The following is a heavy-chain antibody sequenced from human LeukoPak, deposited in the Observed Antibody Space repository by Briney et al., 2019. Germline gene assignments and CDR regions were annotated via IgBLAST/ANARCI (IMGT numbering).Heavy chain of an antibody. D-gene: IGHD6-19*01. Sequence: GGSLRLSCAASGFTVSSNYMSWVRQAPGKGLEWVSVIYSGGSTYYADSVKGRFTISRDNSKNTLYLQMNSLRAEDTAVYYCARGIAVAGRRYYYYGMDVWGQGTTVTVSS. CDR1: GFTVSSNY. V-gene: IGHV3-66*01. J-gene: IGHJ6*02. CDR2: IYSGGST. CDR3: ARGIAVAGRRYYYYGMDV.